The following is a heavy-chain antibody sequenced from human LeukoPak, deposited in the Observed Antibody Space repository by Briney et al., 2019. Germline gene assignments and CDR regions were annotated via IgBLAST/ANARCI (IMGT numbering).Heavy chain of an antibody. Sequence: SETLSLTCTVSGGSISSSNNYWGWIRQPPGKGLEWIGSIYYSGSTSYNPSLKSRVTISVDTSKNQFSLKLSSVTAADTAVYYCARNFSSGWFDYWGQGTLVTVSS. CDR1: GGSISSSNNY. V-gene: IGHV4-39*07. J-gene: IGHJ4*02. D-gene: IGHD6-19*01. CDR3: ARNFSSGWFDY. CDR2: IYYSGST.